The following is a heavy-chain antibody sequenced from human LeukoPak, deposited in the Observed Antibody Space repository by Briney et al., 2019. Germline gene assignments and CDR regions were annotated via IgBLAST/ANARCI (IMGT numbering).Heavy chain of an antibody. J-gene: IGHJ4*01. CDR3: ARRSRDSDSSSWYFDY. CDR2: IIHSGST. CDR1: GGSFSGYY. D-gene: IGHD6-13*01. V-gene: IGHV4-34*12. Sequence: SETLSLTCAVYGGSFSGYYWSWICQPPGKGLEWIGEIIHSGSTNYNPSLKSRVIILVDTSKNQFSLKLSSVTAADTAVYYCARRSRDSDSSSWYFDYWGHGTLVTVSS.